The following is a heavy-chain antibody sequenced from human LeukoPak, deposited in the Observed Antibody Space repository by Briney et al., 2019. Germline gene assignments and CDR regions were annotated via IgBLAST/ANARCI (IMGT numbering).Heavy chain of an antibody. CDR1: GYTFTNYG. CDR2: ISAYSGNT. CDR3: ARDIATVVHLD. D-gene: IGHD2-2*01. V-gene: IGHV1-18*01. Sequence: ASVRVSCKASGYTFTNYGITWVRQAPGQGLEWMGWISAYSGNTNYVQKFQGRVTMATDTSTSTAYMELRSLRSDDTAVYYCARDIATVVHLDWGQGTLVTVSS. J-gene: IGHJ4*02.